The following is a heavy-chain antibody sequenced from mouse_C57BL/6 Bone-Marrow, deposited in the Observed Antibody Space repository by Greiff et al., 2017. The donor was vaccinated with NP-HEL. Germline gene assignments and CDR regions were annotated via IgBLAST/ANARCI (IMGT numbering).Heavy chain of an antibody. V-gene: IGHV5-17*01. CDR2: ISSGSSTI. D-gene: IGHD2-4*01. J-gene: IGHJ4*01. Sequence: EVHLVESGGGLVKPGGSLKLSCAASGFTFSDYGMHWVRQAPEKGLEWVAYISSGSSTIYYADTVKGRFTISRDNAKNTLVLQMTSLRSEDTAMYYCAREDYDYLYAMDYWGQGTSVTVSS. CDR3: AREDYDYLYAMDY. CDR1: GFTFSDYG.